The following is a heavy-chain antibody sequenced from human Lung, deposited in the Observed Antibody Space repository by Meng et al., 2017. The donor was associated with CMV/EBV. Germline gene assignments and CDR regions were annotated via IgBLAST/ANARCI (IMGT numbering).Heavy chain of an antibody. V-gene: IGHV3-23*01. CDR2: IEGSNDNT. J-gene: IGHJ4*01. CDR3: AKDIFRWAFDY. CDR1: GFSLSHNA. D-gene: IGHD1-26*01. Sequence: EVQVLESGGGLVQPGGALCLSCAASGFSLSHNAMSWVRQAPGKGLEWVSAIEGSNDNTHYADSVKGRFAISRDASTNTLYLQMNNLRAEDTAIYYCAKDIFRWAFDYWGHGTLVTVSS.